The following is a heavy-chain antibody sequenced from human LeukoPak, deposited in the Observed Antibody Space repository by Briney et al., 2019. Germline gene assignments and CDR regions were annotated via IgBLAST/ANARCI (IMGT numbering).Heavy chain of an antibody. CDR3: ARDACEGGDCYTDY. CDR2: ISSDGSST. CDR1: GFTFSSYW. D-gene: IGHD2-21*02. Sequence: PGGSLRLSCAASGFTFSSYWMHWVRQAPGKGLVWVSRISSDGSSTSYADSVKGRFTISRDNAKNTPYLQMNSLRAEDTAVYYCARDACEGGDCYTDYWGQGTLVTVSS. J-gene: IGHJ4*02. V-gene: IGHV3-74*01.